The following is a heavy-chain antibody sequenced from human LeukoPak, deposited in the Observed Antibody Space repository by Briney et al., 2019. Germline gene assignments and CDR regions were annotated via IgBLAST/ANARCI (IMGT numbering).Heavy chain of an antibody. CDR3: ARGTDYGDS. Sequence: SEPLSLMRTVSGGPLRCYYWSWIRQPPPKGLEWIVYIYYSGSTNYNPSLNSRVTISVDTSKNQFSLNLFSVTAADTAVYYCARGTDYGDSWGQGTLVTVSS. D-gene: IGHD2-2*01. CDR1: GGPLRCYY. CDR2: IYYSGST. V-gene: IGHV4-59*01. J-gene: IGHJ4*02.